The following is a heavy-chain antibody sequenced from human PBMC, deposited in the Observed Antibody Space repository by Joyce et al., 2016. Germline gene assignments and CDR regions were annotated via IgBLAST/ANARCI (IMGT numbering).Heavy chain of an antibody. CDR3: ARGQRQLIYYYYYYMDV. CDR2: INPNTGRP. V-gene: IGHV7-4-1*02. J-gene: IGHJ6*03. Sequence: QVQLVQSGSELKKPGASVKVSCKASGYTFKNYGMNWVRQAPGQGLEWMGWINPNTGRPTYAQGFTGRFGVSFDTAISTAYLQVNNLKTEDTAIYYCARGQRQLIYYYYYYMDVWGRGTTVTVSS. D-gene: IGHD6-13*01. CDR1: GYTFKNYG.